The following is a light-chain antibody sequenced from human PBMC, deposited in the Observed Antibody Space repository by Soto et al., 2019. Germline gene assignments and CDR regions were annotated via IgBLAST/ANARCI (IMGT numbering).Light chain of an antibody. V-gene: IGLV2-18*01. CDR2: EVS. Sequence: QSVLTQPPSVSGSPGQSVTISCTGTSTDFVSYNRVSWYQQPPGTAPKLMIYEVSKRPSGVPDRFSGSKSGNTASLTISGLQAADEADYYCSLYTSEKAYVFGTGIKVTVL. CDR3: SLYTSEKAYV. J-gene: IGLJ1*01. CDR1: STDFVSYNR.